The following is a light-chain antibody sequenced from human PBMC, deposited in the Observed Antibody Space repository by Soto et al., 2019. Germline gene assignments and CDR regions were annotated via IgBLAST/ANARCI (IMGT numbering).Light chain of an antibody. Sequence: QLVLTQSPSASASLGASVKLTCTLSSGHSSYAIAWHQQQPEKGPRYLMKLNSDGSHSKGDGIPDRFSGSSSGAERYLTISSLQAEDEADYYCQTWGTGTLWVFGTGTKLTVL. V-gene: IGLV4-69*01. CDR2: LNSDGSH. CDR3: QTWGTGTLWV. CDR1: SGHSSYA. J-gene: IGLJ1*01.